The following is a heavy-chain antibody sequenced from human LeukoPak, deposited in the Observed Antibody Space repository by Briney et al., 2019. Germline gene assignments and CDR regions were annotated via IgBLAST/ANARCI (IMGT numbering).Heavy chain of an antibody. J-gene: IGHJ4*02. CDR1: GYTFTGYY. D-gene: IGHD5-18*01. Sequence: GASVKVSCKASGYTFTGYYIHWVRQAPGQGLELIGSINPNSGGTNYAQKFQGRVTMTRDTSISTAYMELSRLRSDDTAVYYCARGRGYSYGSDDYWGQGTLVTVSS. CDR2: INPNSGGT. V-gene: IGHV1-2*02. CDR3: ARGRGYSYGSDDY.